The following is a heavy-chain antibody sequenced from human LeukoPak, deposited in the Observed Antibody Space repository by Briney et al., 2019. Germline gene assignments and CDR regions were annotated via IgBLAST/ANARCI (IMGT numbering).Heavy chain of an antibody. Sequence: GASVKVSCKASGYTFTSYGISWVRQAPGQGLEWMGGIIPIFGTANYAQKFQGRVTITADESTSTAYMELSSLRSEDTAVYYCARGGYGVLAYGMDVWGQGTTVTVSS. CDR2: IIPIFGTA. V-gene: IGHV1-69*13. D-gene: IGHD2-15*01. J-gene: IGHJ6*02. CDR1: GYTFTSYG. CDR3: ARGGYGVLAYGMDV.